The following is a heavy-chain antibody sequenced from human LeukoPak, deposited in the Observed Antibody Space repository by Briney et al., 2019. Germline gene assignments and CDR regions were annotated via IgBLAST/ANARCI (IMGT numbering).Heavy chain of an antibody. D-gene: IGHD2-2*02. CDR3: ARHGEYCSSTSCYTENWFDP. CDR1: GGFISGHY. V-gene: IGHV4-59*08. CDR2: IYYSGST. Sequence: KSSETLSLTCTVSGGFISGHYWSWIRQPPGKGLEWIGYIYYSGSTNYNPSLKSRVTISVDTSKNQFSLKLSSVTAADTAVYYCARHGEYCSSTSCYTENWFDPWGQGTLVTVSS. J-gene: IGHJ5*02.